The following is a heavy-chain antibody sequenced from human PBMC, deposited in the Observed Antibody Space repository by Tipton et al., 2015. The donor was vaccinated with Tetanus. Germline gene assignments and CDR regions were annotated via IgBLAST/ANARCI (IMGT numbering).Heavy chain of an antibody. CDR3: ASRGYSGRRQIEDY. J-gene: IGHJ4*02. V-gene: IGHV4-39*01. CDR2: LFHTGTT. D-gene: IGHD5-12*01. CDR1: GGSLSNSLYY. Sequence: GLVKPSETLSLTCAVSGGSLSNSLYYWGWIRQPPGKGLECLGSLFHTGTTFYNPSLRSRVTMSVDTSKNQFSLKLNSVTAADTAVYYCASRGYSGRRQIEDYWGQGTLVTVSS.